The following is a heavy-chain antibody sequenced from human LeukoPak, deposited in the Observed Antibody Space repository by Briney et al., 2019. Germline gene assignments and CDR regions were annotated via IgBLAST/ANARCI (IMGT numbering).Heavy chain of an antibody. V-gene: IGHV3-23*01. CDR1: GFTFSNYG. J-gene: IGHJ3*02. D-gene: IGHD6-13*01. Sequence: PGGSLRLSCAASGFTFSNYGMSWVRQAPGKGLEWVSAISGSGGSTYYADSVKGRFTISRDNSKNTLYLQMNSLRAEDTAVYYCAKDTRQLDAFDIWGQGTMVTVSS. CDR3: AKDTRQLDAFDI. CDR2: ISGSGGST.